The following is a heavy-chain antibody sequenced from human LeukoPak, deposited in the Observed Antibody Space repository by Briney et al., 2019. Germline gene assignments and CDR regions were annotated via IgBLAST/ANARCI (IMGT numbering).Heavy chain of an antibody. J-gene: IGHJ6*04. Sequence: PGGSLRLSCAASGFTFSDYYMNWIRLAPGKGLEWVSSISTSRTYTNYADSVRGRFTISRDNANNPLYLQMNNLRAEDTAVYYCARAQVVPAATYYYYYGMDVWGKGPTVTVYS. CDR3: ARAQVVPAATYYYYYGMDV. CDR1: GFTFSDYY. CDR2: ISTSRTYT. V-gene: IGHV3-11*06. D-gene: IGHD2-2*01.